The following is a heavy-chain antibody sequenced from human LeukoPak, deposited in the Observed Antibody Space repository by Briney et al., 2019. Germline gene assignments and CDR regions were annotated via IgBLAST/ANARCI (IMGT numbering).Heavy chain of an antibody. CDR1: GGSISSYY. Sequence: SETLSLTCTVSGGSISSYYWSWIRQPPGKGLEWIGYIYYSGSTNYNPSLKSRVTISVDTSKNQFSLKLSSVTAADTAVYYCAREDYGGNSGGMDVWGQGTAVTVSS. J-gene: IGHJ6*02. V-gene: IGHV4-59*01. CDR2: IYYSGST. D-gene: IGHD4-23*01. CDR3: AREDYGGNSGGMDV.